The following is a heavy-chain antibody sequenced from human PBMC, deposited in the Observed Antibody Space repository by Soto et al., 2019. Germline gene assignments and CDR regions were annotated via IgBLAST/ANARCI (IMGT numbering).Heavy chain of an antibody. CDR1: GFTFSSYA. D-gene: IGHD3-22*01. CDR2: ISGSGGST. V-gene: IGHV3-23*01. Sequence: VQLLESGGGLVQPGGSLRLSCAASGFTFSSYAMSWVRQAPGKGLEWVSAISGSGGSTYYADSVKGRFTISRDNSKNTLYLQMNSLRAEDTAVYYCAKDAYYDSSGYRKGKFDYWGQGTLVTVSS. CDR3: AKDAYYDSSGYRKGKFDY. J-gene: IGHJ4*02.